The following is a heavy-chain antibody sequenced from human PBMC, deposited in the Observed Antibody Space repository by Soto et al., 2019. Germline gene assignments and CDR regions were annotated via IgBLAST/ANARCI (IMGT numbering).Heavy chain of an antibody. CDR3: ARAPDGSGSYYYFDG. Sequence: EVQLVESGGGLVQPGGSLRLSCAASGFTFSSYWMSWVRQAPGKGLQWVANINRDGNEKYYVDSLKGRFTISGDNAENRLYLQMNTLRAEDTAVYYCARAPDGSGSYYYFDGWGQGTLVTVSS. CDR1: GFTFSSYW. J-gene: IGHJ4*02. CDR2: INRDGNEK. D-gene: IGHD3-22*01. V-gene: IGHV3-7*03.